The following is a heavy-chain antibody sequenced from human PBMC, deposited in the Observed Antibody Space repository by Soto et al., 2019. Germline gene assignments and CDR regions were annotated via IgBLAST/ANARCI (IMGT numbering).Heavy chain of an antibody. CDR2: IIPIFETA. D-gene: IGHD6-13*01. Sequence: QVQLVQSGAEMKKPGSSVKVSCKVSGDSFSSYAISWVRQAPGEGLEWVGGIIPIFETANYAQNFQGRVKITAVESTTTAYLEVTRLRPQDTAVFYCAASDSSSWKHDYWGQGTLITVSS. CDR3: AASDSSSWKHDY. CDR1: GDSFSSYA. V-gene: IGHV1-69*01. J-gene: IGHJ4*02.